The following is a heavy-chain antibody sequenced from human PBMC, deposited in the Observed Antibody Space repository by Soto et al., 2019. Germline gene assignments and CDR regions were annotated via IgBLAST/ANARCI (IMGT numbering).Heavy chain of an antibody. CDR3: ARGRRYYDYIWGSFQKEGGNDFDI. CDR2: MNPNSGNT. CDR1: GYTFTSYD. Sequence: ASVKVSCKASGYTFTSYDINWVRQATGQGLEWMGWMNPNSGNTGYAQKFQGRVTMTRNTSISTAYMELSSLRSEDTAVYYCARGRRYYDYIWGSFQKEGGNDFDIWGQGTMVTVSS. J-gene: IGHJ3*02. D-gene: IGHD3-16*01. V-gene: IGHV1-8*01.